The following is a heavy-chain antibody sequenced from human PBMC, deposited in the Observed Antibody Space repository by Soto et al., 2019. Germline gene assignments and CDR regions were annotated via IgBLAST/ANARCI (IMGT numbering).Heavy chain of an antibody. V-gene: IGHV1-69*08. J-gene: IGHJ4*02. CDR2: IIPILGIA. D-gene: IGHD4-17*01. Sequence: QVQLVQSGAEVKKPGSSVKVSCKASGGTFSSYTISWVRQAPGQGLEWMGRIIPILGIANYAQKFQGRVTXTXDXXTSTAYMELSSMRSEDTAVYYCARDTPSNTVSFDYWGQGTLVTVSS. CDR3: ARDTPSNTVSFDY. CDR1: GGTFSSYT.